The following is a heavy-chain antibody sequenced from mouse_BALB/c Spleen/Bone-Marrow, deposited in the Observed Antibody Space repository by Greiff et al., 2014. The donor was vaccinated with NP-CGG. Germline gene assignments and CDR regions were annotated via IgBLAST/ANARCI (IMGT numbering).Heavy chain of an antibody. CDR3: ARNGYYGWITY. V-gene: IGHV4-1*02. CDR2: IDPDSRTI. CDR1: GFDFSGYW. D-gene: IGHD2-3*01. Sequence: VQLKESGGGLVQPGGSLKLSCAASGFDFSGYWMTWVRQAPGKGLEWIGEIDPDSRTINYKPSLKEKFIMSRDNAKNTLYLQMSKVRSDDTALYYCARNGYYGWITYWGQGTLVTVSA. J-gene: IGHJ3*01.